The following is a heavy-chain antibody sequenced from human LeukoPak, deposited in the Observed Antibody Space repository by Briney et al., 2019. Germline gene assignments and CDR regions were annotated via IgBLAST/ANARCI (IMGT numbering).Heavy chain of an antibody. J-gene: IGHJ4*02. Sequence: GGSLRLSCAASGFTFSSYAMSWVRQAPGKGLEWVSGFSGGGGSPDYADSVKGRFTISRDNSKNTLYLQMNSLRAEDTAIYYCAKGKVVPATIYDYWGQGTLVTVYS. D-gene: IGHD2-2*02. CDR3: AKGKVVPATIYDY. CDR2: FSGGGGSP. V-gene: IGHV3-23*01. CDR1: GFTFSSYA.